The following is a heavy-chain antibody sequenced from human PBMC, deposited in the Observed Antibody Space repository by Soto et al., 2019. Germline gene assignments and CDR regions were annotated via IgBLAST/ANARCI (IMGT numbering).Heavy chain of an antibody. J-gene: IGHJ3*02. CDR2: ISPNGQGI. CDR1: GFTVTSNG. Sequence: PGGSLRLSCGVSGFTVTSNGVSWVRQAPGKGLEWVSAISPNGQGIWYADSVKGRFTISRDNSKNTLSLQMNSLRAEDTAVYYCAKSLSTGTGDAFDIWGQGTMVTVSS. D-gene: IGHD1-1*01. V-gene: IGHV3-23*01. CDR3: AKSLSTGTGDAFDI.